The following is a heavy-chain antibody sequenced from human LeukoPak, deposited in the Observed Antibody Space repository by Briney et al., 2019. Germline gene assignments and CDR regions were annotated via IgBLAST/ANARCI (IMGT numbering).Heavy chain of an antibody. CDR2: IIPILGIA. CDR3: ARVISGYDSPYYYYGMDV. V-gene: IGHV1-69*04. J-gene: IGHJ6*02. D-gene: IGHD5-12*01. Sequence: SVKVSCKASGGTFSSYAISWVRQASGQGLEWMGRIIPILGIANYAQKFQGRVTITADKSTSTAYMELSSLRSEDTAVYYCARVISGYDSPYYYYGMDVWGQGTTVTVSS. CDR1: GGTFSSYA.